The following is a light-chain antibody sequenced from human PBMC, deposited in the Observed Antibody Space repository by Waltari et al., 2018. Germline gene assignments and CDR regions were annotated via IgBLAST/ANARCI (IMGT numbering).Light chain of an antibody. CDR1: QSVSRNY. CDR3: QHYDTSAPLT. Sequence: EIVLTQSPGTLSLSPGERVTLSCRAGQSVSRNYLAWYQQRPGQAPRLLIYGASRRATGIPDRFSGSGSVTDFTLTISRRELEDFGVYYCQHYDTSAPLTFGGGSKVEIK. V-gene: IGKV3-20*01. J-gene: IGKJ4*01. CDR2: GAS.